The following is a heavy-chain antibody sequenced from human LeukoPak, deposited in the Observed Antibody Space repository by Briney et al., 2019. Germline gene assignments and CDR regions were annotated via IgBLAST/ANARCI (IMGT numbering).Heavy chain of an antibody. CDR3: ARDKAATYYYDSSGYSYFDY. D-gene: IGHD3-22*01. J-gene: IGHJ4*02. V-gene: IGHV3-48*01. CDR2: ISSSSSTI. CDR1: GFTFSSYS. Sequence: GGSLRLSCAASGFTFSSYSMNWVRQAPGKGLEWVSYISSSSSTIYYADSVKGRFTISRDNAKNSLYLQMNSLRAEDTAVYYCARDKAATYYYDSSGYSYFDYWGQGTLVTVSS.